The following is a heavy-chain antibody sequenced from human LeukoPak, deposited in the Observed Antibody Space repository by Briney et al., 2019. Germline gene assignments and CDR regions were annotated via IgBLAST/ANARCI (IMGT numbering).Heavy chain of an antibody. CDR2: IKQDGSET. D-gene: IGHD6-6*01. V-gene: IGHV3-7*01. CDR1: GFTFSSYW. Sequence: GGSLRLSCAASGFTFSSYWMSWVRQAPGKGLEWVANIKQDGSETYYVDSVKGRFTISRDNAKNSLYLQVDSLRAEDTAVYYCVRARYCSSSSCYMDVWGKGTTTVSS. J-gene: IGHJ6*03. CDR3: VRARYCSSSSCYMDV.